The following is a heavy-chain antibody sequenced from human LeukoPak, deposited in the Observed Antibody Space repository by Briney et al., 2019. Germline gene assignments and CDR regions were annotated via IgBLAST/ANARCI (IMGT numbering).Heavy chain of an antibody. D-gene: IGHD5-12*01. Sequence: ETLSLTCIISGASISSSAYYWGWIRQPPGKGLEWVSAISGSGGSTYYADSVKGRFTISRDNSKNTLYLQMNSLRAEDTAVYYCAKCGYSGYGHFDYWGQGTLVTVSS. CDR1: GASISSSAYY. J-gene: IGHJ4*02. V-gene: IGHV3-23*01. CDR3: AKCGYSGYGHFDY. CDR2: ISGSGGST.